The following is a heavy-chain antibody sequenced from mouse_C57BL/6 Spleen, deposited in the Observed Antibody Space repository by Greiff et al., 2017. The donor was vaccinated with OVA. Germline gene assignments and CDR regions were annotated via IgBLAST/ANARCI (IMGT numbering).Heavy chain of an antibody. J-gene: IGHJ2*01. CDR3: AITAVVATDFDY. CDR1: GYTFTSYW. CDR2: IHPNSGST. V-gene: IGHV1-64*01. Sequence: QVQLQQPGAELVKPGASVKLSCKASGYTFTSYWMHWVKQRPGQGLEWIGMIHPNSGSTNYNEKFKSKATLTVDKSSSTAYMQLSSLTSEDSAVYYCAITAVVATDFDYWGQVTTLTVAS. D-gene: IGHD1-1*01.